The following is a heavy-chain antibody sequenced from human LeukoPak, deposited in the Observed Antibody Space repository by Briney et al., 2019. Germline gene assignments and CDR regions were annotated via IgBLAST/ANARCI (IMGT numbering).Heavy chain of an antibody. V-gene: IGHV1-3*01. J-gene: IGHJ4*02. Sequence: GASVKVSCKTSGYTFTSYAMHWVRQAPGQRLEWMGWINAGNGNTKYSQKFQGRVTITRDTSASTAYMELSSLRSEDTAVYYCARDPRYSSGWYDYWGQGTLVTVSS. CDR2: INAGNGNT. D-gene: IGHD6-19*01. CDR3: ARDPRYSSGWYDY. CDR1: GYTFTSYA.